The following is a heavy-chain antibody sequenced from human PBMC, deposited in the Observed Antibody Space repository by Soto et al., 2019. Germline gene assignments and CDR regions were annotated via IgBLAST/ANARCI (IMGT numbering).Heavy chain of an antibody. V-gene: IGHV1-8*01. CDR2: MNPNSGNT. CDR3: ARGLAAAGPNWFDP. D-gene: IGHD6-13*01. Sequence: QVQLVQSGAEVKKPGASVKVSCKASGYTFTSYDINWVRQATGQGLEWMGWMNPNSGNTGYAQKVQGRVTMTRNTSISTAYMELSSLRSEDTAVYYCARGLAAAGPNWFDPWGQGTLVNVSS. CDR1: GYTFTSYD. J-gene: IGHJ5*02.